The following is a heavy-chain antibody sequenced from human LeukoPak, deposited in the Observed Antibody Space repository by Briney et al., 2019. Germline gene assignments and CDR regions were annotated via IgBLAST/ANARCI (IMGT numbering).Heavy chain of an antibody. V-gene: IGHV3-9*01. D-gene: IGHD4-23*01. CDR2: ISWNSGSI. CDR1: GFTFDDYA. J-gene: IGHJ3*02. Sequence: GGSLRLSCAASGFTFDDYAMHWVRQAPGKGLEWVSGISWNSGSIGYADSVKGRFTISRDNAKNSLYLQMNSLRAEDTAVYYCARDRRPAGGGAFDIWGQGTMVTVSS. CDR3: ARDRRPAGGGAFDI.